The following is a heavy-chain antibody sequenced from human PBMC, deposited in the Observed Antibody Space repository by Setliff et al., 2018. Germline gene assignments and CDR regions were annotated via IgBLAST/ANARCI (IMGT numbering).Heavy chain of an antibody. J-gene: IGHJ3*02. Sequence: PGGSLRLSCAASGFTFSSYWMSWVRQAPGKGLEWVANIKQDGSEKYYVDSVKGRFTISRDNAKNSLYLQMNSLRAEDTAVYYCARERGGWYSDAFEIWGQGTMVTVSS. CDR2: IKQDGSEK. CDR3: ARERGGWYSDAFEI. CDR1: GFTFSSYW. D-gene: IGHD6-19*01. V-gene: IGHV3-7*01.